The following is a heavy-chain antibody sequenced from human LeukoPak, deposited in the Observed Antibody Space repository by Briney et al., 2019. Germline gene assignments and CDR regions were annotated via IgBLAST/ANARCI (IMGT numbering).Heavy chain of an antibody. D-gene: IGHD2-21*02. V-gene: IGHV4-34*01. Sequence: SETLSLTCAVYGGSFGGYYWSWIRQPPGRGREWIGEIKQRGRTNYNPSLKSRVNISVDTSKNQCSLKLSSVTAADTAVYYCARATRWGPSTGFDYWGQRTLVTVSS. CDR3: ARATRWGPSTGFDY. CDR2: IKQRGRT. CDR1: GGSFGGYY. J-gene: IGHJ4*02.